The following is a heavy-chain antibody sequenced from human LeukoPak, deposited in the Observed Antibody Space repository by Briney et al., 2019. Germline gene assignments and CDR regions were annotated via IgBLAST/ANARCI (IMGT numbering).Heavy chain of an antibody. CDR1: GFTFSSYS. CDR2: ISSSSSYI. Sequence: PGRSLRLSCAASGFTFSSYSMNWVRQAPGKGLEWVSSISSSSSYIYYADSVKGRFTISRDNAKNSLYLQMNSLRAEDTAVYYCATIYGDYVDAFDIWGQGTMVTVSS. CDR3: ATIYGDYVDAFDI. V-gene: IGHV3-21*01. D-gene: IGHD4-17*01. J-gene: IGHJ3*02.